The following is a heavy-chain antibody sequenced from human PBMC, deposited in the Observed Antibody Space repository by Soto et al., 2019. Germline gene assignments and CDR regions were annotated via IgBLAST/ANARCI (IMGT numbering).Heavy chain of an antibody. CDR1: GVTFSSYG. V-gene: IGHV3-33*01. CDR3: ASAPPIYFWCGSPSRPVYYYGMDV. CDR2: IWYDVSNK. Sequence: WGSLTLSCAASGVTFSSYGMHWVRQAPGKGLEWVAVIWYDVSNKYYADSVKGLFTISRDNSKNTLYLQMNSLRAEDTAVYYCASAPPIYFWCGSPSRPVYYYGMDVWGQGTTVTVSS. D-gene: IGHD3-3*01. J-gene: IGHJ6*02.